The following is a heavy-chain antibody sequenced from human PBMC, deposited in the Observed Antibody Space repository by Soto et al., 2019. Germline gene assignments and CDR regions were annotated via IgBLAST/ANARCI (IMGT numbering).Heavy chain of an antibody. Sequence: SETLSLTCTVSGGSISRYYWSWIRQPPGKGLEWIGYMYNTGSTIYNPSLKSRVTISVDTSKNQFSLKLSSVTAADTAVYYCARAKLSRSWWFDPWGQGTLVTVSS. CDR1: GGSISRYY. D-gene: IGHD3-16*02. V-gene: IGHV4-59*01. CDR3: ARAKLSRSWWFDP. J-gene: IGHJ5*02. CDR2: MYNTGST.